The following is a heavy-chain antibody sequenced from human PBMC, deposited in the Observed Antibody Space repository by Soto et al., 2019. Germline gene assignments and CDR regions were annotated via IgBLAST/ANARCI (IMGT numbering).Heavy chain of an antibody. CDR1: GFTLSSYN. CDR2: ISGSSDTI. Sequence: EVQLVESGGGLVQPGGSLRLSCAASGFTLSSYNMNWVRQAPGKGLEWVSYISGSSDTIYYADSVKGRFTISRDNATNSLYLHMDSLLEEATAVYYCARDHRGRIWFVGIYYYFGVDVWGQGTTVTVSS. J-gene: IGHJ6*02. D-gene: IGHD3-10*01. V-gene: IGHV3-48*02. CDR3: ARDHRGRIWFVGIYYYFGVDV.